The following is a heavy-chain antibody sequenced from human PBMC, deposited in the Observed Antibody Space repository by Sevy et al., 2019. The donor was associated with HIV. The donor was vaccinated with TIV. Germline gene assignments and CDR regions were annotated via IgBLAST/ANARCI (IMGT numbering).Heavy chain of an antibody. J-gene: IGHJ4*02. D-gene: IGHD6-19*01. CDR3: VSLFLSYRSGWSYFDY. V-gene: IGHV3-66*02. CDR1: GFTVNTNY. CDR2: IFSSGST. Sequence: GGSLRLSCAISGFTVNTNYIIWVRQAPGKGLGGASVIFSSGSTYSADSAKGRFTISRDNSKNTVYLQMNSLRAEDTAVYYCVSLFLSYRSGWSYFDYWGQGTLVTVSS.